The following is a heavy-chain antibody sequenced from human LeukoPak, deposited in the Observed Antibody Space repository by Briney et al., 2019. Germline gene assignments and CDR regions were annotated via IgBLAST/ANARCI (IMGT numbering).Heavy chain of an antibody. Sequence: SETLSLTCAVSGGSLSSHYWSWIRQSPGKALELIGHVFYTGTTFYNPSLKRPVTISLDTCRNEFSLKMTSVTEVDTAVYYCARFSSGCSTASCSLTHWGQGILVTVSS. J-gene: IGHJ4*02. CDR2: VFYTGTT. CDR3: ARFSSGCSTASCSLTH. CDR1: GGSLSSHY. D-gene: IGHD1-26*01. V-gene: IGHV4-59*11.